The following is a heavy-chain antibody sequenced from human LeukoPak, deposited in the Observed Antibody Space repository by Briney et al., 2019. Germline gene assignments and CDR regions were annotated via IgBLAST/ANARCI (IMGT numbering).Heavy chain of an antibody. D-gene: IGHD3-10*01. J-gene: IGHJ3*02. V-gene: IGHV4-59*08. CDR2: IYYSGST. Sequence: SETLSLTCTVSGGSLSSYYWSWIRQPPGKGLEWIGYIYYSGSTNYNPSLTSRVTISIDTSKKHFSLKLSSVSAADTAVYYCAKRKVFASSSRGDAFEIWGQGDVVTVS. CDR1: GGSLSSYY. CDR3: AKRKVFASSSRGDAFEI.